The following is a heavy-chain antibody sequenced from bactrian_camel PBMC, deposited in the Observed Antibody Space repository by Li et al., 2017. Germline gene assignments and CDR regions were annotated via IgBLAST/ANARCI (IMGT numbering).Heavy chain of an antibody. D-gene: IGHD7*01. Sequence: HVQLVESGGGLVQPGGSLRLSCAASGFTLSSYRTYWVRQAPGKEREGVATINGVGSTSYVDSVKGRFTISKDNAKNTLYLQMNSLKTEDTAVYYCATSIWGQGTQVTVS. CDR2: INGVGST. CDR1: GFTLSSYR. J-gene: IGHJ4*01. V-gene: IGHV3S1*01. CDR3: ATSI.